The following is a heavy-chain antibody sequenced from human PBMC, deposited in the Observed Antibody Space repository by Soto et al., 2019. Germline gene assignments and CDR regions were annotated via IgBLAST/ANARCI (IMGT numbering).Heavy chain of an antibody. CDR3: AKCASNYDFWSGYYPKNYYYYGMDV. J-gene: IGHJ6*02. V-gene: IGHV3-30*18. CDR1: GFTFSSYG. D-gene: IGHD3-3*01. CDR2: ISYDGSNK. Sequence: QVQLVESGGGVVQPGRSLRLSCAASGFTFSSYGMHWVRQAPGKGLEWVAVISYDGSNKYYADSVKGRFTISRDNSKNTLYLQMNSLRAEDTAVYYCAKCASNYDFWSGYYPKNYYYYGMDVWGQGTTVTVSS.